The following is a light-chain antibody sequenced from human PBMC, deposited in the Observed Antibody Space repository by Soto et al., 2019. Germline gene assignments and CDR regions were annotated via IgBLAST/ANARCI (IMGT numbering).Light chain of an antibody. J-gene: IGKJ5*01. CDR2: GAS. Sequence: EIVLTQSPGTLSLSPGERATLSCRASQSISSYLAWYQQKPGQAPRLLIYGASSRATGIPDRFSGSGSGTDFTLTISRLEPEDFAVYYCQQYPITFGQGTRLEIK. CDR3: QQYPIT. V-gene: IGKV3-20*01. CDR1: QSISSY.